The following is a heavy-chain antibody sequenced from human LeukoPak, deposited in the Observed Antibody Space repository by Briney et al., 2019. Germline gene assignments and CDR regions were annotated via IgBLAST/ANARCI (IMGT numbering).Heavy chain of an antibody. V-gene: IGHV4-4*02. CDR1: GGSISSSNW. CDR3: ARDQIDCSSTSCYLRWFDP. Sequence: SETLSLTCAVPGGSISSSNWWSWVRQPPGKGLEWIGEIYHSGSTNYNPSLKSRVTISVDKSKNQFSLKLSSVTAADTAVYYCARDQIDCSSTSCYLRWFDPWGQGTLVTVSS. D-gene: IGHD2-2*01. J-gene: IGHJ5*02. CDR2: IYHSGST.